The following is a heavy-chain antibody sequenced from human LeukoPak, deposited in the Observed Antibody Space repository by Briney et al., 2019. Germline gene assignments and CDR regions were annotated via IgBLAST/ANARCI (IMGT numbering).Heavy chain of an antibody. CDR3: ARAYDFKIDY. Sequence: SETLSLTCAVSGGSISSGGYSWSWIRQPPGKGLEWIGYICHSGSTYYNPSLKSRVTISVDRSKNQFSLKLSSVTAADTAVYYCARAYDFKIDYWGQGTLVTVSS. CDR2: ICHSGST. J-gene: IGHJ4*02. V-gene: IGHV4-30-2*01. CDR1: GGSISSGGYS. D-gene: IGHD3-3*01.